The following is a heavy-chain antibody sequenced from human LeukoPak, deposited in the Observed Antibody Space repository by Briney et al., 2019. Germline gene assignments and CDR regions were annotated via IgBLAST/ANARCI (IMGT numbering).Heavy chain of an antibody. CDR2: IYYSGST. CDR3: ARHGENFSSGWYGVADY. J-gene: IGHJ4*02. CDR1: GGSISSSSYY. Sequence: SETLSLTCTVSGGSISSSSYYWGWIRQPPGKGLEWIGSIYYSGSTYYNPSLKSRVTTSVDTSKNQFSLKLSSVTAADTAVYYCARHGENFSSGWYGVADYWGQGTLVTVSS. V-gene: IGHV4-39*01. D-gene: IGHD6-19*01.